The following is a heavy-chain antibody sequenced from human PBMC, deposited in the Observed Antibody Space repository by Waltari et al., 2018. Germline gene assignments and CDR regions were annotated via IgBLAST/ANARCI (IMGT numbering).Heavy chain of an antibody. D-gene: IGHD6-19*01. J-gene: IGHJ4*02. CDR3: ARGFRQWLVLY. Sequence: EVQLVESGGGLVKPGGSLRLSCAASGFTFSSYSMNWVRQAPGKGLAWVSSISSSSSYIYYADSVKGRFTISRDNAKNSLYLQMNSLRAEDTAVYYCARGFRQWLVLYWGQGTLVTVSS. CDR2: ISSSSSYI. CDR1: GFTFSSYS. V-gene: IGHV3-21*01.